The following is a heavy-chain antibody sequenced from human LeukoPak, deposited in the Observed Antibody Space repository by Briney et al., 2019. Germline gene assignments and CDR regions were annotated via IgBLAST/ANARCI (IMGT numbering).Heavy chain of an antibody. V-gene: IGHV3-23*01. CDR1: GFTFSSYG. Sequence: GGSLRLSGAASGFTFSSYGMSWVRQAPGKGLEWVSAISGSGGSTYYADSVKGRFTISRDNSKNTLYLQMNSLRAEDTAVYYCARELRGVTAFDIWGQGTMVTVSS. J-gene: IGHJ3*02. CDR2: ISGSGGST. CDR3: ARELRGVTAFDI. D-gene: IGHD3-10*01.